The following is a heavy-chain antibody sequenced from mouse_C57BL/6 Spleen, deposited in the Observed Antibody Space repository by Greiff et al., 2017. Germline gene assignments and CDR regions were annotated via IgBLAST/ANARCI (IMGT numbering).Heavy chain of an antibody. CDR2: IYPGSGST. V-gene: IGHV1-55*01. CDR1: GYTFTSYW. Sequence: QVQLQQPGAELVKPGASVKMSCKASGYTFTSYWITWVKQRPGQGLEWIGDIYPGSGSTNYNEKFKSKATLTVDTSSSTAYMQLSSLTSEDSAVYYCARGYYGSSLNFDYWGQGTTLTVSS. D-gene: IGHD1-1*01. CDR3: ARGYYGSSLNFDY. J-gene: IGHJ2*01.